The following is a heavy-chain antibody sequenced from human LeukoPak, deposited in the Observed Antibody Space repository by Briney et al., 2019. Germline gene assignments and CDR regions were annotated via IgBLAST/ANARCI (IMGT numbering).Heavy chain of an antibody. CDR1: GFTFSDYA. J-gene: IGHJ3*02. Sequence: GGSLRLSCAASGFTFSDYAMTWVRQAPGKGPGLVSGISGSGDTTYYTDSVKGRFTISRDNSKNTVDVQMNTLRAEDTAVYYCAKRDNNDYYTGLHVFDIWGQGTLVTVSS. CDR3: AKRDNNDYYTGLHVFDI. V-gene: IGHV3-23*01. D-gene: IGHD3-22*01. CDR2: ISGSGDTT.